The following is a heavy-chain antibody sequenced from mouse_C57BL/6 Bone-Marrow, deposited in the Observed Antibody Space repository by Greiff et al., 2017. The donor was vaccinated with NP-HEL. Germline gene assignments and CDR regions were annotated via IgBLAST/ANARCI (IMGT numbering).Heavy chain of an antibody. CDR2: ISNLAYSI. CDR1: GFTFSDYG. J-gene: IGHJ3*01. Sequence: EVKVVESGGGLVQPGGSLKLSCAASGFTFSDYGMAWVRQAPRKGPEWVAFISNLAYSIYYADTVTGRFTISRENAKNTLYLEMSSLRSEDTAMYYCARHGDYGFAYWGQGTLVTVSA. D-gene: IGHD2-4*01. CDR3: ARHGDYGFAY. V-gene: IGHV5-15*01.